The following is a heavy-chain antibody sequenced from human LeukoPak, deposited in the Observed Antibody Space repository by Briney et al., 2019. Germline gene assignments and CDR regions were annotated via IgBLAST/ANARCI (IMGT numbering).Heavy chain of an antibody. CDR1: GGTLSTHT. Sequence: SVKVSCKASGGTLSTHTITWVRQAPGQGLEWMGRIIPTLGITRYAQKFQGRVTITAGKSTSTAYMDLSSLRSEDTAVYYCARDQGDWGGPYYYGMDVWGQGTTVTVSS. CDR3: ARDQGDWGGPYYYGMDV. D-gene: IGHD7-27*01. V-gene: IGHV1-69*04. J-gene: IGHJ6*02. CDR2: IIPTLGIT.